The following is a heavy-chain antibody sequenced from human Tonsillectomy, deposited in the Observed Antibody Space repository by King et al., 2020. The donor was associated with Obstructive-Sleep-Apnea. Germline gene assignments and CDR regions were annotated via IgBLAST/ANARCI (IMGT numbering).Heavy chain of an antibody. Sequence: VQLVESGAEVKKPGASVKVSCKASGYTFTSYGISWVRQAPGQGLEWMGWISAYNGNTTYAQKLQGRVTMTTDTSTSTAYMELRSLRSDDTAVYYCARTGVTVTTRYYYGMDVWGQGTTVTVSS. V-gene: IGHV1-18*04. J-gene: IGHJ6*02. CDR1: GYTFTSYG. D-gene: IGHD4-17*01. CDR3: ARTGVTVTTRYYYGMDV. CDR2: ISAYNGNT.